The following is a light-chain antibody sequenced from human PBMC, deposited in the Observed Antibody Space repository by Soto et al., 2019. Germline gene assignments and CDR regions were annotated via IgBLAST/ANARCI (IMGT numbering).Light chain of an antibody. CDR3: QQYNSYSWT. J-gene: IGKJ1*01. V-gene: IGKV1-5*01. CDR1: QSITTN. CDR2: DAS. Sequence: DIQMTQSPSSLSASVGDRVTITCRASQSITTNLNWYQEKPGKAPKLLIYDASNLQSGIPSRFSGSGSGTEFTLTISSLQPDDFATYYCQQYNSYSWTFGQGTKVDIK.